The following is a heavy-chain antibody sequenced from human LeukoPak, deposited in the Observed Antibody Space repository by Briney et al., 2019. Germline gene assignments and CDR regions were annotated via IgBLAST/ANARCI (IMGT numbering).Heavy chain of an antibody. CDR3: ARALGTYYDFWNGYYTGIGAFDI. J-gene: IGHJ3*02. CDR2: IKQDGSEK. CDR1: GFTFSSYG. V-gene: IGHV3-7*03. Sequence: AGGSLRLSCAASGFTFSSYGMHWVRQAPGKGLEWVANIKQDGSEKYYVDSVKGRFTISRDNAKNSLYLQMNSLRAEDTAVYYCARALGTYYDFWNGYYTGIGAFDIWGQGTMVTVSS. D-gene: IGHD3-3*01.